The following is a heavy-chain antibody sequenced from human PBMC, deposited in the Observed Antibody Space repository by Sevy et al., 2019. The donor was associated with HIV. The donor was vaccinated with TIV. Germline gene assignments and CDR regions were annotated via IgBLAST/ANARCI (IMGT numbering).Heavy chain of an antibody. D-gene: IGHD3-22*01. Sequence: GGSLRLSCAASGFTFSNAWMSWVRQAPGKGLEWVGRIKSKTDGGTTDYAAPVKGRFTISGDDSKNTLYLQMNSLKTEDTAVYYCTTCVSSGYFTYFDYWGQGTLVTVSS. J-gene: IGHJ4*02. CDR3: TTCVSSGYFTYFDY. CDR2: IKSKTDGGTT. CDR1: GFTFSNAW. V-gene: IGHV3-15*01.